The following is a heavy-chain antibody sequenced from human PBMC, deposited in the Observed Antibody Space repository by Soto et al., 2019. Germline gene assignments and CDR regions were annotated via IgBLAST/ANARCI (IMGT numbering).Heavy chain of an antibody. CDR3: ARDGQTTMVRGVRGGSYNYYGMDV. V-gene: IGHV1-18*04. CDR2: ISTYNGNT. D-gene: IGHD3-10*01. CDR1: GYTFTSYG. J-gene: IGHJ6*02. Sequence: QVQLVQSGAEVKKPGASVKVSCKASGYTFTSYGISWVRQAPGQGLEWMGWISTYNGNTNYAQKLQGRVTMTTDTATSTAYMELRSQRSEDTSVYYCARDGQTTMVRGVRGGSYNYYGMDVWGQGTTVTVSS.